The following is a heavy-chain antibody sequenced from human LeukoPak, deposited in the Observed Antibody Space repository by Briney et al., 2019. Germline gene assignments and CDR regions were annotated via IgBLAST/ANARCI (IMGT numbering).Heavy chain of an antibody. D-gene: IGHD2-8*01. CDR3: AREGSIVPHQDLDS. CDR2: ITSSSNYI. J-gene: IGHJ4*02. CDR1: GFTFSSFS. Sequence: PGGSLRLSCAASGFTFSSFSMNWVRQAPGKGLEWVSSITSSSNYIYYASSVRGRFTISRDNAKNSLYLQMNSLRAEDTAVYYCAREGSIVPHQDLDSWGQGTLVTVSS. V-gene: IGHV3-21*01.